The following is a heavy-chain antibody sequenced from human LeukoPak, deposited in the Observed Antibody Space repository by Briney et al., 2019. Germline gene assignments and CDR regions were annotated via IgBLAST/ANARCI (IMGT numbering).Heavy chain of an antibody. CDR3: AKGDYGYYYYYYMDV. CDR1: GFTFSSYG. CDR2: IRYDGSNK. Sequence: PGVSLRLSCAASGFTFSSYGMHWVRQAPGKGLEWVAFIRYDGSNKYYAESVKGRFTISRDNSKNTLYLQMNSLRAEDTAVYYCAKGDYGYYYYYYMDVWGKGTTVTVSS. D-gene: IGHD4/OR15-4a*01. J-gene: IGHJ6*03. V-gene: IGHV3-30*02.